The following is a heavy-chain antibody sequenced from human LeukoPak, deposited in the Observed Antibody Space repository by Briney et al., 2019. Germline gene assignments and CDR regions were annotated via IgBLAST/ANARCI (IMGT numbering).Heavy chain of an antibody. D-gene: IGHD3-3*01. V-gene: IGHV3-30-3*01. Sequence: GGPLRLSCAASGFTFSSYAMHWVRQAPGKGLEWVAVISYDGSNKYYADSVKGRFTISRDNSKNTLYLQMNSLRAEDTAVYYCARDLRFVFDPWGQGTLVTVSS. J-gene: IGHJ5*02. CDR1: GFTFSSYA. CDR2: ISYDGSNK. CDR3: ARDLRFVFDP.